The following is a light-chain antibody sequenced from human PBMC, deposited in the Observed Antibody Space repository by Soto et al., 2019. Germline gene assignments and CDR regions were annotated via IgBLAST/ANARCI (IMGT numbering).Light chain of an antibody. J-gene: IGLJ2*01. V-gene: IGLV2-14*03. CDR2: DDT. CDR3: TPYSTTSVF. CDR1: SSDVGRDKS. Sequence: QSVLTQPASVSGSLGQSITISCTGTSSDVGRDKSVSWYQQHPGKAPKVIIYDDTNRPSGVSLRFSASKSGNMASLTISGLQDEDEADYCCTPYSTTSVFFGGGTKLTVL.